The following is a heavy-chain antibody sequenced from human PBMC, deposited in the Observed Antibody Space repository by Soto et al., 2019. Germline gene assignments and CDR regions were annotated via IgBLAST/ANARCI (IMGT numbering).Heavy chain of an antibody. CDR1: GFTFSSYG. J-gene: IGHJ4*02. D-gene: IGHD6-19*01. Sequence: HPGGSLRLSCAASGFTFSSYGMHWVRQAPGKGLEWVAVIWYDGSNKYYADSVKGRFTISRDNSKNTLYLQMNSLRAEDTAVYYCARSKADSSGWYGLDYWGQGTLVTVSS. CDR3: ARSKADSSGWYGLDY. CDR2: IWYDGSNK. V-gene: IGHV3-33*01.